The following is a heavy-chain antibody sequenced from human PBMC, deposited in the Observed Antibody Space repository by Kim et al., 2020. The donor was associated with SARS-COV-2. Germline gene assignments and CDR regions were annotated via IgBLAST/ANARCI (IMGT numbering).Heavy chain of an antibody. CDR3: ASDTYGSTWYHAFNI. J-gene: IGHJ3*02. CDR2: MFYSGNI. CDR1: GGSISRTSYY. D-gene: IGHD6-13*01. Sequence: SETLSLTCTVSGGSISRTSYYWGWIRQSPGMGLEWVGGMFYSGNIYNNPFLKSRVTILADTSKNQFSLRLTSVTAGDTAVYYCASDTYGSTWYHAFNIWGQGTMVTVSS. V-gene: IGHV4-39*07.